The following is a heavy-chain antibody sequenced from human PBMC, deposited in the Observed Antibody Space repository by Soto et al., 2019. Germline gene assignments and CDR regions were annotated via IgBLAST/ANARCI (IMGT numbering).Heavy chain of an antibody. CDR3: ARANKVGANSFDI. Sequence: SQTLSLTCAISGDSVSSNRATWNWFRQSPSRGLEWLGRTYYRSNWFNDYEVSVQSRITINPDTSKNQFSLQLNSVTPEDTAVYYCARANKVGANSFDIWGQGTMVTVSS. V-gene: IGHV6-1*01. CDR1: GDSVSSNRAT. D-gene: IGHD1-26*01. J-gene: IGHJ3*02. CDR2: TYYRSNWFN.